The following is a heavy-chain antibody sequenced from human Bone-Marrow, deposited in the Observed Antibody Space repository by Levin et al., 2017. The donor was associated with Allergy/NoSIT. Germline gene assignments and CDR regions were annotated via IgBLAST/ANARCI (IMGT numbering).Heavy chain of an antibody. V-gene: IGHV4-59*01. CDR3: ARARDSFGYLPLDF. J-gene: IGHJ4*02. Sequence: SSETLSLTCTVSGGSMSRYYWSWIRQSPERGLEWIGYIYSNGDASYNPSLEGRVTISIDTPKNQFSLRLNSVTAADTALYYCARARDSFGYLPLDFWGQGTLVTVSS. CDR1: GGSMSRYY. CDR2: IYSNGDA. D-gene: IGHD5-18*01.